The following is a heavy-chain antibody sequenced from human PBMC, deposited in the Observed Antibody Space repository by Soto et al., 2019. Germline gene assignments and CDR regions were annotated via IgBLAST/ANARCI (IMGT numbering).Heavy chain of an antibody. CDR2: INPNSGGT. CDR3: ARANVITMVRGVPYAFDI. J-gene: IGHJ3*02. D-gene: IGHD3-10*01. CDR1: GYTFTGYY. Sequence: GASVKVSCKASGYTFTGYYMHWVRQAPGQGLEWMGWINPNSGGTNYAQKFQGWVTMTRDTSISTAYMELSRLRSDDTAVYYCARANVITMVRGVPYAFDIWGQGTMVTVSS. V-gene: IGHV1-2*04.